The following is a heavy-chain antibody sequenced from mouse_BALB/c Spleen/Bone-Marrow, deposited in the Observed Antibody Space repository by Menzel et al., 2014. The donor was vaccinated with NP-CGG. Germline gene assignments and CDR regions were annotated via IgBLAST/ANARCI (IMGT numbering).Heavy chain of an antibody. CDR3: ARRGLLSYWYFDV. CDR1: GFTFSSFG. CDR2: ISSVCSTI. J-gene: IGHJ1*01. Sequence: EVKLVESGGGLVQPGGSRKLSCAASGFTFSSFGMHWVRQAPEKGLEWVAYISSVCSTIYYADTVKGRFTISRDNPKNTLFLQMTSLRSEDTAMYYCARRGLLSYWYFDVWGAGTTVTVSS. V-gene: IGHV5-17*02. D-gene: IGHD3-1*01.